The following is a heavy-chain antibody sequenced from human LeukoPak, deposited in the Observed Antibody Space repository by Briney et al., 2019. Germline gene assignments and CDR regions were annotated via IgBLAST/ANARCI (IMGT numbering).Heavy chain of an antibody. V-gene: IGHV3-15*01. J-gene: IGHJ4*02. Sequence: GGSLRLSCAASGFTLDNARMSWVRQAPGKGLEWVGLIRSKTDGGATDYAAPVEGRFTISRDDSKNTLYLQMNTLKTEDTALYYCTRDYGSSFYFWGQGTLVTVSS. D-gene: IGHD4-17*01. CDR1: GFTLDNAR. CDR3: TRDYGSSFYF. CDR2: IRSKTDGGAT.